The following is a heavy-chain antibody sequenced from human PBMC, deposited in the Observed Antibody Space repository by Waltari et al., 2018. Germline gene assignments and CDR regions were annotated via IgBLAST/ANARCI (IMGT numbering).Heavy chain of an antibody. V-gene: IGHV3-66*01. Sequence: EVHLVESGGGLVHPGGSLRVSGEVSGFMVSSYRMRWVRQPPGEGLEWVSVIYSGGSTFYSGSVTGRFTISRDNSYNTLFLDMRNLRTEDTATYYCAREMDGGYLDIWGQGTLVTVSS. J-gene: IGHJ4*02. CDR3: AREMDGGYLDI. CDR2: IYSGGST. D-gene: IGHD4-17*01. CDR1: GFMVSSYR.